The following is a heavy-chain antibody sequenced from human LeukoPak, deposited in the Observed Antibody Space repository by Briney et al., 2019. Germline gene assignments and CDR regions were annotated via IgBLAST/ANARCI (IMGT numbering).Heavy chain of an antibody. D-gene: IGHD6-19*01. J-gene: IGHJ4*02. Sequence: GESLKISCKGSGYSFTSYWIGWVRQMPGKGLEWMGIIYPGDSDTRYSPSFQGQVTISADKSISTAYLQWSSLKASDTAMYYCARQRSSGWYEIPSPDYWGQGTLVTVSS. CDR2: IYPGDSDT. CDR1: GYSFTSYW. CDR3: ARQRSSGWYEIPSPDY. V-gene: IGHV5-51*01.